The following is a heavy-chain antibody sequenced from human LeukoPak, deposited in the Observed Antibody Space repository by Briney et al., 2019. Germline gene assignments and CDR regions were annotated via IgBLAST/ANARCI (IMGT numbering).Heavy chain of an antibody. D-gene: IGHD6-13*01. CDR2: IYYDGSNK. Sequence: AGRSLRLSCAASGFTFSSYGMHWVRQAPGKGLEWVAIIYYDGSNKYFADSVKGRFTISRDNSKNTLYLQMSSLRAEDTAVYYCARAGITAASTAPFDYWGQGTLVTVSS. CDR3: ARAGITAASTAPFDY. J-gene: IGHJ4*02. V-gene: IGHV3-33*01. CDR1: GFTFSSYG.